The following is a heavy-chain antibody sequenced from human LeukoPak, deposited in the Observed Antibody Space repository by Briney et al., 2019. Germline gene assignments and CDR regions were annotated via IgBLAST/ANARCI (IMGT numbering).Heavy chain of an antibody. J-gene: IGHJ4*02. CDR3: AADYCSGESCYTFDY. CDR2: ISRSSSYI. V-gene: IGHV3-21*01. Sequence: GGSLRLSCAASGFTFRSYSMNWVRQAPGKGLEWVSSISRSSSYIYYADSVKGRFTISRDNAKNSLYLQMNSLRAEDTALYYCAADYCSGESCYTFDYWGQGILVTVSS. CDR1: GFTFRSYS. D-gene: IGHD2-15*01.